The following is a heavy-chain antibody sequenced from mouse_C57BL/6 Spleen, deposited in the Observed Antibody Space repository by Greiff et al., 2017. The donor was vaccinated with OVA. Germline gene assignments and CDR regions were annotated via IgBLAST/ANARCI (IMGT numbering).Heavy chain of an antibody. Sequence: VQLQQSGAELVRPGASVTLSCKASGYTFTDYEMHWVKQTPVHGLEWIGAIDPETGGTAYNQKFKGKAILTADKSSSTAYMELRSLTSEDSAVYYCTRENWDTLDFDVWGTGTTVTVSS. CDR3: TRENWDTLDFDV. V-gene: IGHV1-15*01. CDR1: GYTFTDYE. CDR2: IDPETGGT. J-gene: IGHJ1*03. D-gene: IGHD4-1*01.